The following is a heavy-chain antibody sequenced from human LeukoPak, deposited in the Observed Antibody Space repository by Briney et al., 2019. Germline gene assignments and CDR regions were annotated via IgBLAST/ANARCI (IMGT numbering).Heavy chain of an antibody. CDR2: IYPDDSDT. D-gene: IGHD6-13*01. V-gene: IGHV5-51*01. Sequence: GESLKISCKHSEYSFPNYCVGWVRQIPGKGLEWMGIIYPDDSDTRYSPSFQGRVTISADKSINTAYLEWSSLKASDTATYYCAIGRGGQQLGDFWGQGTLVTVSS. J-gene: IGHJ4*02. CDR1: EYSFPNYC. CDR3: AIGRGGQQLGDF.